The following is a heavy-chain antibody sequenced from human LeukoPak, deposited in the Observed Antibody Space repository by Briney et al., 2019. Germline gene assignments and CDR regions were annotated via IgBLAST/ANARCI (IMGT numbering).Heavy chain of an antibody. D-gene: IGHD3-10*01. CDR3: ARDPAFGELNGGAFDI. J-gene: IGHJ3*02. Sequence: GASVKVSCKASGSTFSSYAISWVRQAPGQGLEWMGGIIPIFGTANYAQKFQGRVTITADESTSTAYMELSSLRSEDTAVYYCARDPAFGELNGGAFDIWGQGTMVTVSS. V-gene: IGHV1-69*13. CDR1: GSTFSSYA. CDR2: IIPIFGTA.